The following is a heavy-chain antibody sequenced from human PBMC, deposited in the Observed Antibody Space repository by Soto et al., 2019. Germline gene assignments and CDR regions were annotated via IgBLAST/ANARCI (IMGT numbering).Heavy chain of an antibody. V-gene: IGHV2-5*02. CDR1: GFSLNTSGVG. J-gene: IGHJ3*02. Sequence: QITLTESGPTLVKPTQTLTLTCTFSGFSLNTSGVGVGWIRQPPGKALEWLALIYWDDDKRYSPSVKRRLTITKDTSKNQVLLTMTSMDPVDTATYFCAHSYDYVWGTYRSAEAFEIWGQGTMVTVSS. D-gene: IGHD3-16*02. CDR2: IYWDDDK. CDR3: AHSYDYVWGTYRSAEAFEI.